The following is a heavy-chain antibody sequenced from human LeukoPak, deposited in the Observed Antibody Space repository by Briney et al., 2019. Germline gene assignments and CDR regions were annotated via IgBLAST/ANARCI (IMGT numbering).Heavy chain of an antibody. Sequence: GGSLRLSCAASGFTFSSYGMHWVRRAPGKGLEWVAFIRYDGSNKYYADSVKGRFTISRDNSKNTLYLQMNSLGAEDTAVYYCAKDPGGYVFDIWSQGTMVTVSS. CDR1: GFTFSSYG. CDR3: AKDPGGYVFDI. D-gene: IGHD5-12*01. CDR2: IRYDGSNK. V-gene: IGHV3-30*02. J-gene: IGHJ3*02.